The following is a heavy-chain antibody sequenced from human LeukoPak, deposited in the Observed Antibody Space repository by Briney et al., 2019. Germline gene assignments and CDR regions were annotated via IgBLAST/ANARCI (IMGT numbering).Heavy chain of an antibody. V-gene: IGHV3-23*01. CDR1: GFSFGSSV. Sequence: PGGSLRLSCAASGFSFGSSVMSWVRQAPGKGLEWVSAITADGGGTNHADPVKGRFTISGDNSKSTLYLQMNSLRAEDTAVYYCVKEDRYGDYVQIDHWGQGTLVTVSS. CDR3: VKEDRYGDYVQIDH. D-gene: IGHD4-17*01. CDR2: ITADGGGT. J-gene: IGHJ4*02.